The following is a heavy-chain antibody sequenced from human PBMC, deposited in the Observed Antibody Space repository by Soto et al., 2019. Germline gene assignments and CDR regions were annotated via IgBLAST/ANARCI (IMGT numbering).Heavy chain of an antibody. J-gene: IGHJ4*02. Sequence: PSETLSLTCTVSGGSISSSSYYWAWIRQPPGKGLEWIGSIYYSGSTYYNPSLKSRVTISVDTSKNQFSLKLSSVTAAHTAVYYCAGQHKYSYGPGYFDYWGQGTLVTVSS. V-gene: IGHV4-39*01. CDR1: GGSISSSSYY. CDR2: IYYSGST. CDR3: AGQHKYSYGPGYFDY. D-gene: IGHD5-18*01.